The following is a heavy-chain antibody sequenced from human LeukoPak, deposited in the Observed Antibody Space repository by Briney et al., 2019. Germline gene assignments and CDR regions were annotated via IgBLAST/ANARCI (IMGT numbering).Heavy chain of an antibody. CDR1: GLTFSDAW. D-gene: IGHD6-13*01. V-gene: IGHV3-15*01. Sequence: GGSLRLSCAVSGLTFSDAWMTWVRQAPGKGLEWVGRIKSKAGGGTTDYAAPVKGRFTISRDNSKNTLYLQMNSLRAEDTAVYYCARSRYGTTWSSSWEFDYWGQGTLVTVSS. CDR3: ARSRYGTTWSSSWEFDY. J-gene: IGHJ4*02. CDR2: IKSKAGGGTT.